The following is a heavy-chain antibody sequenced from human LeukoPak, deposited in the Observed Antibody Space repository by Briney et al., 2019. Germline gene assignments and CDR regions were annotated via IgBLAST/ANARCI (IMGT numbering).Heavy chain of an antibody. V-gene: IGHV3-66*02. D-gene: IGHD6-13*01. CDR2: IYSGGST. CDR3: ARASSSWYPLDY. J-gene: IGHJ4*02. Sequence: GGSLRLSCAASGFTFSSYSMNWVRQAPGKGLEWVSVIYSGGSTYYADSVKGRFTISRDNSKNTLYLHMNSLRPEDTAVYYCARASSSWYPLDYWGQGTLVTVSS. CDR1: GFTFSSYS.